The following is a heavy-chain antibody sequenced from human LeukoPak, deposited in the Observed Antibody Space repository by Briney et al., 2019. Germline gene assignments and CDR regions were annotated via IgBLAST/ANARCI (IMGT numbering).Heavy chain of an antibody. V-gene: IGHV3-9*01. D-gene: IGHD4-17*01. Sequence: GRSLRLSCAASGFTFDDYAVHWGRQAPGKGLEWVSGISWNSGSIGYADSVKGRFTISRDNAKNSLYLQMNSLRAEDTALYYCAKDRSSYGDYNSFDYWGQGTLVTVSS. CDR3: AKDRSSYGDYNSFDY. J-gene: IGHJ4*02. CDR1: GFTFDDYA. CDR2: ISWNSGSI.